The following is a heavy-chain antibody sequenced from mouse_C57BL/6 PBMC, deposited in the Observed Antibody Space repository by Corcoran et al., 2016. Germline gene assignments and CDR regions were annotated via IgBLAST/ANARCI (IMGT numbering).Heavy chain of an antibody. J-gene: IGHJ3*01. Sequence: QIQLVQSGPELKKPGETVKISCKASGYTFTTYGMSWVKQAPGKGLKWMGWINTYSGVPTYADYFKGRFAFSLETSASTAYLQINNLKNEDTATYCCEKRGEILLRVWGQGTLVTVS. CDR1: GYTFTTYG. CDR3: EKRGEILLRV. V-gene: IGHV9-3*01. CDR2: INTYSGVP. D-gene: IGHD1-1*01.